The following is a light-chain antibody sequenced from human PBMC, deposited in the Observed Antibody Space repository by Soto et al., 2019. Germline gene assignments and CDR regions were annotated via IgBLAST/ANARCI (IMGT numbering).Light chain of an antibody. CDR1: SSNIGAGYD. V-gene: IGLV1-40*01. J-gene: IGLJ1*01. CDR3: QSYDSSLA. CDR2: GNS. Sequence: QSVLTQPPSVSGAPGQRVTISCTGSSSNIGAGYDVHWYQQLPGTAPKLLIYGNSNRPSGVPDRFSGSKSGTSASLAITGLQAEDEADYYCQSYDSSLAFGNGTKVTVL.